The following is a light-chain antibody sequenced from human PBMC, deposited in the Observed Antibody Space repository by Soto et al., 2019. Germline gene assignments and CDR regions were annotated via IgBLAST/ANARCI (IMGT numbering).Light chain of an antibody. V-gene: IGLV7-46*01. J-gene: IGLJ2*01. CDR1: TGAVTSGHY. CDR2: DAT. CDR3: LLSYSGIGVHGV. Sequence: QTVVTQEPSLTVSPGGTVTLTCGSSTGAVTSGHYPYWFQQKPGQAPRTLISDATNKHSWTPARFSGSLLGGKAALTLSGAQPEDEADYYCLLSYSGIGVHGVFGGGTQLTVL.